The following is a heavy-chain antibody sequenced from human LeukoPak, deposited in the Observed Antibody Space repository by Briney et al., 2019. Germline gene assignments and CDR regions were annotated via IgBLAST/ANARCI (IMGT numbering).Heavy chain of an antibody. V-gene: IGHV3-48*03. D-gene: IGHD5-18*01. Sequence: GGSLRLSCAVSGFTFSSYEMNWVRQAPGKGLEWVSYISSSGTTIYYADSVKGRFTISRDNAKNSLYLQMNSLRAEDTAVYYCARDGGYSYGQFDYWGQGTLVTVSS. CDR3: ARDGGYSYGQFDY. CDR1: GFTFSSYE. J-gene: IGHJ4*02. CDR2: ISSSGTTI.